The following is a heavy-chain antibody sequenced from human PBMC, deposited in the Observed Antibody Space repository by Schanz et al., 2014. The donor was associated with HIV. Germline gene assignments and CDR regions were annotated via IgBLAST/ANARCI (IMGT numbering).Heavy chain of an antibody. D-gene: IGHD3-22*01. CDR2: IKEDGSEK. CDR3: AKPEYDSSGNSQSHFDY. CDR1: GFTFDSYG. V-gene: IGHV3-33*06. Sequence: QVHLGQSGGGVVRPGRSLRLSCAASGFTFDSYGMHWVRQAPGKGLEWVANIKEDGSEKYHADSVKGRFTISRDNSKNTLYLQMTTLRTEDTAVYYCAKPEYDSSGNSQSHFDYWGQGTLVTVSS. J-gene: IGHJ4*02.